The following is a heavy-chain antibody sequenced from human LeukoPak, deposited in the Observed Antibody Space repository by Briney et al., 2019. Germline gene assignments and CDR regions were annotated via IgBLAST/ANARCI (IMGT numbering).Heavy chain of an antibody. CDR1: GGTFSSYA. D-gene: IGHD6-13*01. CDR3: ATIAAAALYEDY. J-gene: IGHJ4*02. V-gene: IGHV1-69*04. CDR2: IIPILGIA. Sequence: GASVKVSCKASGGTFSSYAISWVRQAPGQGLEWMGRIIPILGIANYAQKFQGRVTITADKSTSTAYMELSSLRSEDTAVYYCATIAAAALYEDYWGQGTLVTVSS.